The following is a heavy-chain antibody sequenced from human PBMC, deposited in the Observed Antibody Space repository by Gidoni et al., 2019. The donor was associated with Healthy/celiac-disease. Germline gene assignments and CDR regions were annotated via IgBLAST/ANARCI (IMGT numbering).Heavy chain of an antibody. CDR3: ASFGGGSYAGAFDY. CDR1: GYTFTSYA. Sequence: QVQLVQSGAEVKKPGASVTVSCKASGYTFTSYAMHWVRQAPGQRLEWMGWINAGNGNTKYSQKFQGRVTITRDTSASTAYMELSSLRSEDTAVYYCASFGGGSYAGAFDYWGQGTLVTVSS. D-gene: IGHD1-26*01. CDR2: INAGNGNT. J-gene: IGHJ4*02. V-gene: IGHV1-3*01.